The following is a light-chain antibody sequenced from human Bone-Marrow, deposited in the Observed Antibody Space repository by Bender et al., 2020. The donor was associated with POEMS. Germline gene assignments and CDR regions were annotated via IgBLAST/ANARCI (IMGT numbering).Light chain of an antibody. CDR3: SSSTTTNTLV. Sequence: QSALTQPASLSGSPGQSITISCTGTSHDVGPYNYVSWYQQYPGKAPKLIIYEVYTRPSGVSNRFSGSKSGNTASLTISGLQAEDEAVYHCSSSTTTNTLVFGGGTKLTVL. CDR1: SHDVGPYNY. CDR2: EVY. V-gene: IGLV2-14*01. J-gene: IGLJ3*02.